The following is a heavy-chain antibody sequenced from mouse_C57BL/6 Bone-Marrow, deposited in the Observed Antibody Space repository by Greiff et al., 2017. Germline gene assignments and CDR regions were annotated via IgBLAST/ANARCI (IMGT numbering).Heavy chain of an antibody. CDR2: IYPGGGYT. CDR1: GYTFTNYW. Sequence: VQLQQSGAELVRPGPSVKMSCKASGYTFTNYWIGWAKQRPGLGLEWIGDIYPGGGYTTYNEKFKGKATLTADKSSSTAYMQFSSLTSEDSALYYCARWRTTVVADYWGQGTTLTVSS. V-gene: IGHV1-63*01. D-gene: IGHD1-1*01. CDR3: ARWRTTVVADY. J-gene: IGHJ2*01.